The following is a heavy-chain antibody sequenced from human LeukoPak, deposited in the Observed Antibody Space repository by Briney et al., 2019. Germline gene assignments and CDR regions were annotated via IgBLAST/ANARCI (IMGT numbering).Heavy chain of an antibody. Sequence: ASVTVSCKASGYTFTNYYIHWVRQAPGQGLEWMGMINPSGGGTTYGQKFQGRVTMTRDTSTSTVYMGLSSLRSEDTAVYYCAREDGDVYYYYMDVWGKGTTVTVSS. CDR1: GYTFTNYY. CDR2: INPSGGGT. D-gene: IGHD3-10*01. V-gene: IGHV1-46*01. J-gene: IGHJ6*03. CDR3: AREDGDVYYYYMDV.